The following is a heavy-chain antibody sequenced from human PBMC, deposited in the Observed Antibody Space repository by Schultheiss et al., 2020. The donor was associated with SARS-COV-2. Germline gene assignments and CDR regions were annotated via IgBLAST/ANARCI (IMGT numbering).Heavy chain of an antibody. D-gene: IGHD3-22*01. CDR2: YAGETT. J-gene: IGHJ5*02. CDR1: GGSISSGGYY. V-gene: IGHV4-61*08. CDR3: ARDHFYYDAEHWFDP. Sequence: SETLSLTCTVSGGSISSGGYYWSWIRQHPGKGLEWIGLYAGETTNYNPSLKSRVSMSVDTSKNQFSLKLTSVTAADTAVYYCARDHFYYDAEHWFDPWGQGTLVTVSS.